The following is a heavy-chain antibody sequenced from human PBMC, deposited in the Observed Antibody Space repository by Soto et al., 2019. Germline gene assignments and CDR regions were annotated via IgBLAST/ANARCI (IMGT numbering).Heavy chain of an antibody. CDR1: GYTFTIYP. D-gene: IGHD6-19*01. J-gene: IGHJ4*02. Sequence: ASVKVSCKASGYTFTIYPIHWVRQAPGQGLEGMGWSNPGSGDRDCLQKFQGRLTVSRDTSASTAYVELSSLTSEDPAVYYCARGLAVAGRVDYWGQGTLVTVSS. CDR2: SNPGSGDR. V-gene: IGHV1-3*01. CDR3: ARGLAVAGRVDY.